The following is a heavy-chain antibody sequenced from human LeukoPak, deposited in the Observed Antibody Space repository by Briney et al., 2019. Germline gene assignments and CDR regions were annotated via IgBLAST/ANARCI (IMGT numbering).Heavy chain of an antibody. V-gene: IGHV1-2*04. CDR1: GYTFTGYY. CDR3: AREYQKWLRRSWFDY. CDR2: INPNSGGT. D-gene: IGHD3-22*01. J-gene: IGHJ4*02. Sequence: ASVKVSCKASGYTFTGYYMHWVRQAPGQGLEWMGWINPNSGGTNYAQKFQGWVTMTRDTSISTAYMELSRLRSDDTAVYYCAREYQKWLRRSWFDYWGQGTLVTVSS.